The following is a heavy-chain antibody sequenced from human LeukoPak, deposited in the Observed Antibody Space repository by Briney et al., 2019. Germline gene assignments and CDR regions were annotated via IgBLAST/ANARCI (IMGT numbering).Heavy chain of an antibody. Sequence: PGGSLRLSCTASGFTFSNSGMHWVRQAPGKGLEWVSVLSYDAVNKYYTDSVKGRFTISRDNSKNTLYLQMNSLRAEDTAVYYCESTNRNHDVLSGYFDYWGLGTLVTVSS. CDR3: ESTNRNHDVLSGYFDY. CDR1: GFTFSNSG. CDR2: LSYDAVNK. J-gene: IGHJ4*02. V-gene: IGHV3-30*03. D-gene: IGHD3-3*01.